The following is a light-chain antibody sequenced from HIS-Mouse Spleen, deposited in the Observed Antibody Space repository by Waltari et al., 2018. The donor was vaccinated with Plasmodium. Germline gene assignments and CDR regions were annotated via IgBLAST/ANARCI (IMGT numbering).Light chain of an antibody. CDR2: GAS. Sequence: DIVLPQSPGTLSLSRGERATISCRASQSVSSSYLAWYQQKPGQAPRLLIYGASSRATGIPDRVSGSGSGTDFTLTISRLEPEDFALYYCQQYGSSYTFGQGTKLEIK. CDR3: QQYGSSYT. J-gene: IGKJ2*01. CDR1: QSVSSSY. V-gene: IGKV3-20*01.